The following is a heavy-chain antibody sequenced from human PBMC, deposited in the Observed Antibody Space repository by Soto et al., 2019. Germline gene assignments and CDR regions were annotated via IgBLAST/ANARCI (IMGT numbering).Heavy chain of an antibody. CDR1: GFTFSSYS. CDR2: ISSSSSYI. D-gene: IGHD3-22*01. Sequence: WSLRLSCAASGFTFSSYSMNWVRQAPGKGLEWVSSISSSSSYIYYADSVKGRFTISRDNAKNSLYLQMNSLRAEDTAVYYCARDMSTYYYDSSGYYFDYWGQGTQVTVSS. J-gene: IGHJ4*02. CDR3: ARDMSTYYYDSSGYYFDY. V-gene: IGHV3-21*01.